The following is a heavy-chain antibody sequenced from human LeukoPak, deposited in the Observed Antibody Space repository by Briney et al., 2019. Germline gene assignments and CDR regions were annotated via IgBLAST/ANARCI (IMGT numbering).Heavy chain of an antibody. Sequence: GGSLRLSCAASGFTFNNYAMHWVRQAPGKGLEWVSGITWNSGNMGYVESVKGRFTISRDNAKNSLYLQMNSLRAEDTALYYCARGRGGVQYYLDYWGQGTLVTVSS. CDR1: GFTFNNYA. J-gene: IGHJ4*02. CDR3: ARGRGGVQYYLDY. D-gene: IGHD3-16*01. V-gene: IGHV3-9*01. CDR2: ITWNSGNM.